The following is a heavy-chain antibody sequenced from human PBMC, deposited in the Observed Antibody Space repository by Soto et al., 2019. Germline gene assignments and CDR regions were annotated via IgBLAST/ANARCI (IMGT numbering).Heavy chain of an antibody. Sequence: NPSETLSLTCTVSGGSISSYYWSWIRQPPGKGLEWIGYIYYSGSTNYNPSLKSRVTISVDTSKNQFSLKLSSVTAADTAVYCCARYYYDSSGYSNYFDYWGQGTLVTVSS. V-gene: IGHV4-59*01. J-gene: IGHJ4*02. D-gene: IGHD3-22*01. CDR2: IYYSGST. CDR3: ARYYYDSSGYSNYFDY. CDR1: GGSISSYY.